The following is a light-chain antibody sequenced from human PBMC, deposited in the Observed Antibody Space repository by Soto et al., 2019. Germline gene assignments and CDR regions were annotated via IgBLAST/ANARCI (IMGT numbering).Light chain of an antibody. Sequence: QSALTQPRSVSGSPGQSVTISCTGTSSDVGGYNYVSWYQQHPGKAPKLMISDVSKWTSGVPDRFSGSKSGNTASLTISGLQAEDEADYYCCSYAGSYTGVFGGGTKLTVL. V-gene: IGLV2-11*01. CDR3: CSYAGSYTGV. CDR2: DVS. CDR1: SSDVGGYNY. J-gene: IGLJ3*02.